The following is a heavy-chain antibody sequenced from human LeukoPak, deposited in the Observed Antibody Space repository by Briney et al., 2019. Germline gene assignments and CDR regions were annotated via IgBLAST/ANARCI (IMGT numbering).Heavy chain of an antibody. CDR3: ASRLRERFDS. CDR2: LYPGDSDT. D-gene: IGHD5-12*01. Sequence: GESLKISCKASGYNFPKSWIGWVRQMPGKGLEWLGILYPGDSDTRYSPSFQGQVTISADKSISTAYLQWSSLKASDTAMYYCASRLRERFDSWGQGTLVTVSS. J-gene: IGHJ4*02. CDR1: GYNFPKSW. V-gene: IGHV5-51*01.